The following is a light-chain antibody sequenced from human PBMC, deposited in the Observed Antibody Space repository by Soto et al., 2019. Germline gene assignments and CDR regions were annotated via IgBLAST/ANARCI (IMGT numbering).Light chain of an antibody. CDR1: SSDVGSYDL. J-gene: IGLJ2*01. CDR2: EVT. Sequence: QSALTQPASVSGSPGQSITISCTGTSSDVGSYDLVSWYQHHPGTAPKLILYEVTKRPSGVPDRFSGSKSGNTASLTVSGLQAEDEADYYCSSYAGSNNYVVFGGGTKLTVL. CDR3: SSYAGSNNYVV. V-gene: IGLV2-8*01.